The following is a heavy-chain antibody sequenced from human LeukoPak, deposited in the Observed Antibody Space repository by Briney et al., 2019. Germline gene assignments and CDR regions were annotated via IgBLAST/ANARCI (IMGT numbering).Heavy chain of an antibody. CDR3: ARDLYYYDSGGSDY. D-gene: IGHD3-22*01. Sequence: SVKVSCKASGDTFSNYGLSWVRQAPGQGLEWMGRIMPISGIANYAQKFQDRVTINTDESTSTVYMELNSLRSEDTAVYYCARDLYYYDSGGSDYWGQGTLVSVSS. J-gene: IGHJ4*02. V-gene: IGHV1-69*05. CDR1: GDTFSNYG. CDR2: IMPISGIA.